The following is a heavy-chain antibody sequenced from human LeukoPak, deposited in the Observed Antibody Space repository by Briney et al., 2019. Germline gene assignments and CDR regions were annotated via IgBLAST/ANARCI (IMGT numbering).Heavy chain of an antibody. J-gene: IGHJ4*02. CDR2: ISSDGSIK. D-gene: IGHD3-3*01. CDR3: VKEYHSRGFGAYFDY. CDR1: KFTFSHYG. V-gene: IGHV3-30*18. Sequence: GGSLRLSCTASKFTFSHYGMQWVRQAPGKGLEWVAVISSDGSIKVYADSVKGRLTLSRDNSINTVDLQMNSLRAEDTAVYYCVKEYHSRGFGAYFDYWGQGTLVTVSS.